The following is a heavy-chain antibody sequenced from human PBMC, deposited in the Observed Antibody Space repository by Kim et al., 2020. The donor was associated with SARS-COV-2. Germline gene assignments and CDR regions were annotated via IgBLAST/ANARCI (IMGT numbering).Heavy chain of an antibody. CDR3: ARQGLVTTEYYFDY. J-gene: IGHJ4*02. Sequence: NPSLKSRVTISVDTSKNQFSLKLSSVTAADTAVYYCARQGLVTTEYYFDYWGQGTLVTVSS. D-gene: IGHD4-17*01. V-gene: IGHV4-59*08.